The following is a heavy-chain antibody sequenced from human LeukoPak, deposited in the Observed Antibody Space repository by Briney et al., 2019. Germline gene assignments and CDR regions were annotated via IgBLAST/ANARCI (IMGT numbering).Heavy chain of an antibody. V-gene: IGHV3-30*02. J-gene: IGHJ4*02. CDR1: GFTFSSYG. CDR3: AKTYSSSRRQYYFDY. Sequence: GGSLRLSCAASGFTFSSYGMHWVRQAPGKGLEWVAFIRYDGSNKYYADSVKGRFTISRDNSKNTLYLQMNSLRAEDTAVYYCAKTYSSSRRQYYFDYWGQGTLVTVSS. CDR2: IRYDGSNK. D-gene: IGHD6-13*01.